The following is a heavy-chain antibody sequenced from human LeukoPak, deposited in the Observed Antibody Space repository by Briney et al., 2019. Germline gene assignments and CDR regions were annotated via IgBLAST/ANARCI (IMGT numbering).Heavy chain of an antibody. V-gene: IGHV4-59*08. CDR2: MSFSGST. CDR1: GVSISNHY. Sequence: PSETLSLTCTVSGVSISNHYWSWIRQPPGKKLEWIGYMSFSGSTNHNPSLKSRVTISLDKSKNQFSLKLSSVTAADTAVYYCARHREGPNYYYMDVWGKGTTVTVSS. CDR3: ARHREGPNYYYMDV. J-gene: IGHJ6*03.